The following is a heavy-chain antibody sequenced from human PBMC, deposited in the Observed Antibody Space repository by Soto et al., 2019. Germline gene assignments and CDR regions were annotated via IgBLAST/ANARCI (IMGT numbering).Heavy chain of an antibody. Sequence: QVQLVESGGGVVQPGRSLRLSCAASGFTFSTYGIHWVRQPPGKGLEWVAVISNDGNNQYYSDSVKGRFTISRDNSNNMLYLQMNSLRAEDTGVYFCAKGYRGNFCDPWGQGTLVTVSS. V-gene: IGHV3-30*18. CDR1: GFTFSTYG. D-gene: IGHD3-16*02. CDR3: AKGYRGNFCDP. CDR2: ISNDGNNQ. J-gene: IGHJ5*02.